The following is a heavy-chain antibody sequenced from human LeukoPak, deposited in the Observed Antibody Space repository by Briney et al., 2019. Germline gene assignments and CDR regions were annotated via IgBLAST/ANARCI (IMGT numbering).Heavy chain of an antibody. Sequence: SQTLSLTCTVSGGSINNGDYYWSWIRQYPGKGLEWIGYIYYSGRTYYNPSLKSRVTISIDTSKNQFSLKLSSVTAADSAVYYCARDDGSGAYHDYWGQGTVVTVPS. D-gene: IGHD3-10*01. CDR1: GGSINNGDYY. CDR2: IYYSGRT. J-gene: IGHJ4*02. CDR3: ARDDGSGAYHDY. V-gene: IGHV4-30-4*01.